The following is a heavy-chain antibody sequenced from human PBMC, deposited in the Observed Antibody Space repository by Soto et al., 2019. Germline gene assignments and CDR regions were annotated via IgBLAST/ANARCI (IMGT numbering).Heavy chain of an antibody. V-gene: IGHV3-15*01. Sequence: EVQLVESGGGLVIPGGSLRLSCAASGFTFSNAWLSWVRQAPGKGLEWVGRIKSKTDGGTTDYTAPVKGRFTISRDDSKNTLYLQMNSLKIEDTGVYYCTTGSTSTKNYWGQGTLVTVSS. CDR3: TTGSTSTKNY. D-gene: IGHD6-6*01. CDR2: IKSKTDGGTT. J-gene: IGHJ4*02. CDR1: GFTFSNAW.